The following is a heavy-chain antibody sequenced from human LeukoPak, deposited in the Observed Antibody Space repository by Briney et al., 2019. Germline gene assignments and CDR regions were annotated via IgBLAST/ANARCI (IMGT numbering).Heavy chain of an antibody. J-gene: IGHJ4*02. CDR1: GGTFSSYA. V-gene: IGHV1-69*06. D-gene: IGHD2-15*01. CDR3: ARVEGYCRGGSCYLDY. Sequence: SVKVSCKASGGTFSSYAISWVRQAPGQGLEWMGGIIPIFGTANYAQKFQGRVTITADKSTSTAYIELSSLRSEDTAVYYCARVEGYCRGGSCYLDYWGQGTLVTVSS. CDR2: IIPIFGTA.